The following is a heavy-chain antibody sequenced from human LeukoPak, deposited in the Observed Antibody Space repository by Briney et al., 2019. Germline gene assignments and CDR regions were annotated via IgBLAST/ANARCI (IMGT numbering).Heavy chain of an antibody. J-gene: IGHJ6*03. D-gene: IGHD5-24*01. CDR1: GFTFSSYS. Sequence: GGSLRLSCAASGFTFSSYSMYWVRQAPGKGLEWLSYITSSSNTIYYADSVKGRFTISRDNAQNSLYLQMNSLRAEDTAVYYCARVSITGYYYYMDVWGKGTTVTVSS. V-gene: IGHV3-48*01. CDR3: ARVSITGYYYYMDV. CDR2: ITSSSNTI.